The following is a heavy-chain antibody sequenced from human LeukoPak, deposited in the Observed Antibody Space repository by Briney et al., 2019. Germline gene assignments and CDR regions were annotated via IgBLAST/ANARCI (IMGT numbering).Heavy chain of an antibody. V-gene: IGHV4-39*07. CDR2: IYHGGST. CDR3: ARRAPRYFDLSPFDY. Sequence: SETLSLTCTVSGGSISSSTYYWGWIRQPPGKGLEWIGEIYHGGSTNYNPSLKSRVTISVDKSKNQFSLKLSSVTAADTAVYYCARRAPRYFDLSPFDYWGQGTLVTVSS. D-gene: IGHD3-9*01. CDR1: GGSISSSTYY. J-gene: IGHJ4*02.